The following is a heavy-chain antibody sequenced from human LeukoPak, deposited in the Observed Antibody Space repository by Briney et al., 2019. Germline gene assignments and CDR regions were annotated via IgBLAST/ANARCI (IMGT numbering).Heavy chain of an antibody. Sequence: PGGSLRLSCAASGFTLSYYWMSWVRQAPGKGLEWVANIQEDGSNKYYVGSVKGRFTISRDNAKNSVYLQMNSLRAEDTAVDYCAREARGTRAAFDIWGQGTVVTVS. V-gene: IGHV3-7*01. CDR2: IQEDGSNK. CDR1: GFTLSYYW. CDR3: AREARGTRAAFDI. D-gene: IGHD1-1*01. J-gene: IGHJ3*02.